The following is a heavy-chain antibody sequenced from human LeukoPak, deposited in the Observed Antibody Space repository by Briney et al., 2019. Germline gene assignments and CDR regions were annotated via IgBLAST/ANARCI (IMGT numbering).Heavy chain of an antibody. CDR3: ARGRDRHYYGSGSYYNTAYNWFDP. CDR2: INPSGGST. V-gene: IGHV1-46*01. CDR1: GYTFTSYY. Sequence: ASVKVSCKASGYTFTSYYMHWVRQAPGQGLEWMGIINPSGGSTSYAQKFQGRVTMTRDTSTSTVYMELSSLRSEDTAVYYCARGRDRHYYGSGSYYNTAYNWFDPWGQGTLVTVSS. D-gene: IGHD3-10*01. J-gene: IGHJ5*02.